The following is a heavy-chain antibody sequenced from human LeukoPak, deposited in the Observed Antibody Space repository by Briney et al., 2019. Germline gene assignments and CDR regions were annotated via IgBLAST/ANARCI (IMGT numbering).Heavy chain of an antibody. D-gene: IGHD6-19*01. V-gene: IGHV1-18*04. CDR2: ISAYNGNT. CDR1: GYTFTGYY. Sequence: ASVEVSCKASGYTFTGYYMHWVRQAPGQGLEWMGWISAYNGNTNYAQKLQGRVTMTTDTSTSTAYMELRSLRSDDTAVYYCARAPIAVGHWFDPWGQGTLVTVSS. CDR3: ARAPIAVGHWFDP. J-gene: IGHJ5*02.